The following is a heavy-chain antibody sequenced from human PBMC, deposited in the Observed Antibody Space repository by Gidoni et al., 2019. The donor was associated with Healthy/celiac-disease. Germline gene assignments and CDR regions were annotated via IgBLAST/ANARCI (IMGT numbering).Heavy chain of an antibody. CDR1: GFTFSSYA. CDR3: ALRGTSDYGGYYFDY. CDR2: ISGSGGST. V-gene: IGHV3-23*01. J-gene: IGHJ4*02. D-gene: IGHD4-17*01. Sequence: EVQLLESGGGLVQPGGSLRLSCAASGFTFSSYAMSWVRQAPGKGLEWVSAISGSGGSTYYADSVKGRFTISRDNSKNTLYLQMNSLRAEDTAVYYCALRGTSDYGGYYFDYWGQGTLVTVSS.